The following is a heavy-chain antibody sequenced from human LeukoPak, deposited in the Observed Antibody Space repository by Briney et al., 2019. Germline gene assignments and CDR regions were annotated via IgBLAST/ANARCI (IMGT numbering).Heavy chain of an antibody. CDR3: ARDLAAAGAFDY. J-gene: IGHJ4*02. V-gene: IGHV1-18*01. D-gene: IGHD6-13*01. Sequence: ASVKVSCKASGYTFTSYGISWVRQAPGQGLEWMGWISAYNGNTNYAQKLQGRVTMTTDTSTSTAYMELRGLRSDDTAVYYCARDLAAAGAFDYWGQGTLVTVSS. CDR1: GYTFTSYG. CDR2: ISAYNGNT.